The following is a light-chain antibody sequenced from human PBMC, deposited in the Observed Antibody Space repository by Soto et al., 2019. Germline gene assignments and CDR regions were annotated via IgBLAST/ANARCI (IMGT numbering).Light chain of an antibody. CDR2: EVS. J-gene: IGLJ1*01. CDR1: SSDVGGYNY. CDR3: SSYRSIGTLV. V-gene: IGLV2-14*01. Sequence: QSALTQPGSVSGSPGQSITISCTGTSSDVGGYNYVSWYQQQPGKAPKVMIYEVSNRPSGGSNRFSGSKSGNAASLTISGLQAEDEADYYCSSYRSIGTLVFGTGTKVTVL.